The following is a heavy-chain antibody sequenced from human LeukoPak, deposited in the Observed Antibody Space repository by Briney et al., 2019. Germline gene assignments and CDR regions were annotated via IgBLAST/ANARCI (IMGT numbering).Heavy chain of an antibody. CDR1: GFTFSSYN. V-gene: IGHV3-48*01. J-gene: IGHJ6*03. CDR2: ISSSGSTI. D-gene: IGHD3-10*01. CDR3: AREPPRDYYMDV. Sequence: QAGGSLRLSCAASGFTFSSYNMNWVRQAPGKGLEWVSYISSSGSTIYYADSVKGRFTISRDNAKNSLYLQLNSLRPEDTAVYYCAREPPRDYYMDVWGKGTTVTVSS.